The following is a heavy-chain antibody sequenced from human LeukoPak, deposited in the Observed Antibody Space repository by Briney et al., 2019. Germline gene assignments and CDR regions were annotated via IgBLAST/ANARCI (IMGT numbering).Heavy chain of an antibody. V-gene: IGHV4-59*12. CDR3: AREPVAADAFDI. D-gene: IGHD6-13*01. CDR2: FYSSGNS. Sequence: SSETLSLTCSVSGGSISGYYWSWIRQAPGKGLEWIGYFYSSGNSNSNPSLKSRVTISGDSSRSQLSLRLNSVTAADTAVYYCAREPVAADAFDIWGQGTMVTVSS. CDR1: GGSISGYY. J-gene: IGHJ3*02.